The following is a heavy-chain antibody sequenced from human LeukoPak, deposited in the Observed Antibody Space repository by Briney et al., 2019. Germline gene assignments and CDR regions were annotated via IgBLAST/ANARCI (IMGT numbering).Heavy chain of an antibody. CDR2: IRHDGSNL. D-gene: IGHD1-26*01. V-gene: IGHV3-30*02. CDR1: GFTFRNYA. CDR3: AKDGKNYFDY. Sequence: GGSLRLSCAASGFTFRNYAMHWVRQAPGKGLEWMAFIRHDGSNLDYADSVKGRFTISRDNSKNTLYLQMNSLRAEDTALYYCAKDGKNYFDYWGQGTLVTVSS. J-gene: IGHJ4*02.